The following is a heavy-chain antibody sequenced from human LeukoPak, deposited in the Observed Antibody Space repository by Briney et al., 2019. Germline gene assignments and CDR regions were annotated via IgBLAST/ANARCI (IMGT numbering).Heavy chain of an antibody. J-gene: IGHJ4*02. CDR2: INHSGST. CDR3: ATGGRVEVAGTVDY. D-gene: IGHD6-19*01. CDR1: GGSFSGYY. V-gene: IGHV4-34*01. Sequence: SETLSLTCAVYGGSFSGYYWSWIRQPPGKGLKWIGEINHSGSTNYNPSLKSRVTISVDTSKNQFSLKLSSVTAADTAVYYCATGGRVEVAGTVDYWGQGTLVTVSS.